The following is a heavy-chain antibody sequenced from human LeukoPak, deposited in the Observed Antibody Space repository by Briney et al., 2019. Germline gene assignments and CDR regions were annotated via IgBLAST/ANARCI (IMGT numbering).Heavy chain of an antibody. CDR3: TTVHGAGPVNFDY. V-gene: IGHV3-15*01. Sequence: GRSLRLSCTASGFTFSSVWMTWVRQAPGKGLEWVGRIKSRTDGETTDYAAPVKGRFRISRDDSQNTLYLQMNSLKNEDTAVYFCTTVHGAGPVNFDYWGQGSLVTVSS. CDR1: GFTFSSVW. CDR2: IKSRTDGETT. J-gene: IGHJ4*02. D-gene: IGHD3-16*01.